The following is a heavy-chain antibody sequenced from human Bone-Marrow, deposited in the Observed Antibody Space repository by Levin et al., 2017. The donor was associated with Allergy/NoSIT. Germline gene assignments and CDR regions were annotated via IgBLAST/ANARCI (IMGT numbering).Heavy chain of an antibody. Sequence: GSLRLSCTVSGDSIRSYYWTWIRQPRGRGLEWIGFIYFSGITNYNPSLKGRVIMSVDTSKNQFSLKMTSVTAADTAVYFCARDRGSDDEGPDAFDVWGQGIMVTVSS. CDR3: ARDRGSDDEGPDAFDV. J-gene: IGHJ3*01. CDR1: GDSIRSYY. D-gene: IGHD1-1*01. V-gene: IGHV4-59*01. CDR2: IYFSGIT.